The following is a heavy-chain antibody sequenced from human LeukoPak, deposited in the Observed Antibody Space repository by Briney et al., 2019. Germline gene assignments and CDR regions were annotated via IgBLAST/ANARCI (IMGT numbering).Heavy chain of an antibody. CDR2: ISGSGGST. J-gene: IGHJ3*02. D-gene: IGHD3-22*01. CDR1: GFTFSSYG. CDR3: AKVRMITMIAYDAFDI. Sequence: GGSLRLSCAASGFTFSSYGMSWVRQAPGKGLEWVSAISGSGGSTYYADSVKGRFTISRDNSKNTLYLQMNSLRAEDTAVYYCAKVRMITMIAYDAFDIWGQGTMVTVSS. V-gene: IGHV3-23*01.